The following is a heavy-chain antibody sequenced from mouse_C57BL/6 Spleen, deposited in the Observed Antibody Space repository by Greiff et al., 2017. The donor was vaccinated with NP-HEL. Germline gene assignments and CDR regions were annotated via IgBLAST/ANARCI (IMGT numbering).Heavy chain of an antibody. CDR1: GFTFSDYG. CDR2: ISSGSSTI. Sequence: EVQLQQSGGGLVKPGGSLKLSCAASGFTFSDYGMHWVRQAPEKGLEWVAYISSGSSTIYYADTVKGRFTISRDNAKNTLFLQMTSLRSEDMAMYYCAQDGYYLYYFDYWGQGTTLTVSS. V-gene: IGHV5-17*01. D-gene: IGHD2-3*01. CDR3: AQDGYYLYYFDY. J-gene: IGHJ2*01.